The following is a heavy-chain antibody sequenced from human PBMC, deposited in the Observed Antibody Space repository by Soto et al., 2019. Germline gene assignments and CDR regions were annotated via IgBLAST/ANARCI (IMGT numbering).Heavy chain of an antibody. CDR2: TYYRSKWYN. CDR1: GDSVSSNSAA. V-gene: IGHV6-1*01. Sequence: SQTRSLTCAISGDSVSSNSAAWNWIRQSPSRGLEWLGRTYYRSKWYNDYAVSVKSRITINPDTSKSQFSLQLNSVTPEDTAVYYCARGAYSSSSAFWFDPWGQGTLVTVSS. CDR3: ARGAYSSSSAFWFDP. D-gene: IGHD6-6*01. J-gene: IGHJ5*02.